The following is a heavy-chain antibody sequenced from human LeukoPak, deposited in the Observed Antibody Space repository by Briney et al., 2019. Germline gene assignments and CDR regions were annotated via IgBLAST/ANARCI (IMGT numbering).Heavy chain of an antibody. CDR3: ARTVVPAATQNWFDP. CDR1: GGSISSGSYY. J-gene: IGHJ5*02. Sequence: SETLSLTCTVSGGSISSGSYYWSWIRQPAGKGLDWIVRIYTSGSTNYNPSLKSRITISVDTSKNQFSLKLSSVTAADTAVYYCARTVVPAATQNWFDPWGQGTLVTVSS. D-gene: IGHD2-2*01. V-gene: IGHV4-61*02. CDR2: IYTSGST.